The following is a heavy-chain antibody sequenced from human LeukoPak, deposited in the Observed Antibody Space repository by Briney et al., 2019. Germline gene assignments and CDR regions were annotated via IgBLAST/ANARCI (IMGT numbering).Heavy chain of an antibody. J-gene: IGHJ3*02. CDR1: GFTFSTFR. CDR3: AREDADDAFDI. V-gene: IGHV3-48*04. CDR2: MSSSGSPI. Sequence: GGSLRLSCAASGFTFSTFRMHWVRQAPGKGLEWVSYMSSSGSPIYYADSVKGRFTISRDNAKNSVYLQMNSLRAEDTAVYHCAREDADDAFDIWGQGTMVTVSS.